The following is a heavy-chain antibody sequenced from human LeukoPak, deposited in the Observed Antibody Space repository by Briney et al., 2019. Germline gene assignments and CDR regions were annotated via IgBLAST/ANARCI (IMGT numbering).Heavy chain of an antibody. Sequence: GGSLRLSCAASGFTFSSYGMHWVRQAPGKGLDWVAVIWYDGSNKYYADSVKGRFTISRDNSKNTLYLQMNSLRAEDTAVYYCARDRRPTIYGGLDSWGQGTVVTVSS. J-gene: IGHJ4*02. CDR3: ARDRRPTIYGGLDS. CDR2: IWYDGSNK. D-gene: IGHD4-17*01. CDR1: GFTFSSYG. V-gene: IGHV3-33*01.